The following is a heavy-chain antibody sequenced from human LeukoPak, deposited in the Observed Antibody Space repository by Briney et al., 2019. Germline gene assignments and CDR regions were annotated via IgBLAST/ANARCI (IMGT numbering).Heavy chain of an antibody. J-gene: IGHJ4*02. CDR2: ISSSSSYI. Sequence: PGGSLRLSCAASGFTFSSYSMNWVRQAPGKGLEWVSSISSSSSYIYYADSVKGRFTISRDNARNSLYLQMNSLRAEDTAVYYCAKDPSRDGYNSWGQGTLVTVSS. CDR3: AKDPSRDGYNS. CDR1: GFTFSSYS. V-gene: IGHV3-21*01. D-gene: IGHD5-24*01.